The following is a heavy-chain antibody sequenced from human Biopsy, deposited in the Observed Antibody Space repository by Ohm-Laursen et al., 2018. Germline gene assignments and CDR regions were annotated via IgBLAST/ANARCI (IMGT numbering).Heavy chain of an antibody. J-gene: IGHJ5*02. D-gene: IGHD3-22*01. V-gene: IGHV1-2*02. CDR3: TRGGYYYDSLAYYYWFDP. CDR2: INAKTGDT. CDR1: GYTFTGYH. Sequence: SVKVSCKASGYTFTGYHVHWVRQAPGQGLEWMGWINAKTGDTNYAQKFQGRVTMTRDTSISTAYVDLSSLRSDGTAVYYCTRGGYYYDSLAYYYWFDPWGQGALVTVSS.